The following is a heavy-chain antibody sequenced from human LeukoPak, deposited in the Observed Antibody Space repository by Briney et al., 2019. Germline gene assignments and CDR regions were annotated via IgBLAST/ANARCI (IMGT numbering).Heavy chain of an antibody. CDR3: ARKPDAFDI. CDR1: GGSISSYY. Sequence: TSETLSLTCTVSGGSISSYYWSWIRQPPGKGLEWIGYIYYSGSTNYNPSLKSRVTISVDTSKNQFSLKLSSVTAADTAVYYCARKPDAFDIWGQGTMVTVSS. CDR2: IYYSGST. V-gene: IGHV4-59*12. J-gene: IGHJ3*02.